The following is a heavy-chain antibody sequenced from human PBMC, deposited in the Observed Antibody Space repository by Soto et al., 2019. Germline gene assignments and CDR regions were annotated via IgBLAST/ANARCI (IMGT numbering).Heavy chain of an antibody. J-gene: IGHJ6*02. CDR3: AKISPGYYGMDV. Sequence: PGGSLRLSCAASGFTFSSYGMHWVRQAPGKGLGWVAVISYDGSNKYYADSVKGRFTISRDNSKNTLYLQMNSLRAEDTAVYYCAKISPGYYGMDVWGQGTTVTVSS. D-gene: IGHD3-10*01. CDR2: ISYDGSNK. CDR1: GFTFSSYG. V-gene: IGHV3-30*18.